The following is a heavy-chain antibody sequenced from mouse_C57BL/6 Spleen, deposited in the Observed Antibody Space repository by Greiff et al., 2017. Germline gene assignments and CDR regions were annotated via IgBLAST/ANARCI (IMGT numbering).Heavy chain of an antibody. CDR1: GYTFTSYW. CDR2: IDPSDSYT. Sequence: QVQLKQPGAELVKPGASVKLSCKASGYTFTSYWMQWVKQRPGQGLEWIGEIDPSDSYTNYNQKFKGKATLTVDTSSSTASMQLSSLTSEDSAVYYCARFEVYFDYWGQGTTLTVYS. J-gene: IGHJ2*01. CDR3: ARFEVYFDY. V-gene: IGHV1-50*01.